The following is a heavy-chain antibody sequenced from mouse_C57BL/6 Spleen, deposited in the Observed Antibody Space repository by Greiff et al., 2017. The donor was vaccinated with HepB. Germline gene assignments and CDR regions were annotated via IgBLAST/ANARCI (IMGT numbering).Heavy chain of an antibody. V-gene: IGHV1-54*01. D-gene: IGHD1-1*01. J-gene: IGHJ2*01. CDR2: INPGSGGT. CDR3: ERGDGTLFDY. CDR1: GYAFTNYL. Sequence: VQLQQSGAELVRPGTSVKVSCKASGYAFTNYLIEWVKQRPGQGLEWIGVINPGSGGTNYNEKFKGKATLTADKSSSTAYMQLSSLTSEDSAVYFCERGDGTLFDYWGQGTTLTVSS.